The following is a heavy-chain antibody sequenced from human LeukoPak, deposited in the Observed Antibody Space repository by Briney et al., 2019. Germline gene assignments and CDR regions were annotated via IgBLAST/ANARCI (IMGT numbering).Heavy chain of an antibody. CDR3: ARGLLEWLPRSPYYYYYMDV. J-gene: IGHJ6*03. V-gene: IGHV3-23*01. Sequence: GGSLRLSCAASGFTFSSYSMNWVRQAPGKGLEWVSAISGSGGSTYYADSVKGRFTISRDNSKNTLYLQMNSLRAEDTAVYYCARGLLEWLPRSPYYYYYMDVWGKGTTVTVSS. CDR2: ISGSGGST. D-gene: IGHD3-3*01. CDR1: GFTFSSYS.